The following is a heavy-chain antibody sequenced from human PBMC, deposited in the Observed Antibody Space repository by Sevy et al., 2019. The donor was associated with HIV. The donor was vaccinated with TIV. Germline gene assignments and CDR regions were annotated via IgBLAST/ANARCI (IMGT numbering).Heavy chain of an antibody. Sequence: SETMSLTCAVSGYSISSGYYCGWIRQPPGEGLECIGSIYHSGSTYYNPSLKIRVTISVDTSKNQFSLRLSSVTAADPAGYYCARVNPGSSGWPNWFDPWGQGTLVTVSS. CDR2: IYHSGST. CDR1: GYSISSGYY. V-gene: IGHV4-38-2*01. CDR3: ARVNPGSSGWPNWFDP. D-gene: IGHD6-19*01. J-gene: IGHJ5*02.